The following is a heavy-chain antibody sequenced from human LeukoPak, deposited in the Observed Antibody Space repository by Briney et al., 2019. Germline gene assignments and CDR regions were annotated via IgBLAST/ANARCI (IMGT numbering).Heavy chain of an antibody. CDR1: GFTFSSFG. CDR2: IRYDGTDK. CDR3: EPRVVVITAPFDY. Sequence: RGSLRLSCAASGFTFSSFGMHWVRQAPGKGLEWVAFIRYDGTDKYYADSVKGRFTICRDNSKNTLYLQMNSLRPEDTAVYYCEPRVVVITAPFDYWGQGTPVTVSS. D-gene: IGHD2-21*01. V-gene: IGHV3-30*02. J-gene: IGHJ4*02.